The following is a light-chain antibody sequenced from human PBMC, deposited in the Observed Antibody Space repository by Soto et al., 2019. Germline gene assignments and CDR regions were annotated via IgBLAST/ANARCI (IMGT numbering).Light chain of an antibody. CDR2: DAS. CDR1: QSVSSY. J-gene: IGKJ1*01. V-gene: IGKV3-11*01. Sequence: EIVLTQSPATLSLSPGERATLSCRASQSVSSYLAWYQQKPGQAPRLLIYDASNRATGIPARFSGSGSGTVFTLTISSLEPEDVAVYYCQQRSNWPRTLGQGTKVDIK. CDR3: QQRSNWPRT.